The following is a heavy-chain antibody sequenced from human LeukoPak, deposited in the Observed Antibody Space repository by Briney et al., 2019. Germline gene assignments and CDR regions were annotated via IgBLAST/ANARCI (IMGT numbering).Heavy chain of an antibody. Sequence: GGSLRLSCAASGFTFRSYEMHWVRLTPGKGLTWVSRINSDGTKTDYADSVKGRFTISRDNAKNSLYLQMNSLRAEDTAVYYCAPTWATENYFDYWGQGTLVTVSS. D-gene: IGHD5-24*01. V-gene: IGHV3-74*01. CDR1: GFTFRSYE. J-gene: IGHJ4*02. CDR3: APTWATENYFDY. CDR2: INSDGTKT.